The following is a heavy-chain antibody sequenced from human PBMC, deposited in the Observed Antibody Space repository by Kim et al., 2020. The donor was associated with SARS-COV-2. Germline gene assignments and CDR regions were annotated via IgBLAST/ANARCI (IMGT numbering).Heavy chain of an antibody. CDR3: AGGEFGPHRFDY. Sequence: TNYNPSLKSRVTISVDMSKSHFSLKLSSVTAADTAVYYCAGGEFGPHRFDYWGQGTLVTVSS. J-gene: IGHJ4*02. V-gene: IGHV4-61*03. D-gene: IGHD3-10*01. CDR2: T.